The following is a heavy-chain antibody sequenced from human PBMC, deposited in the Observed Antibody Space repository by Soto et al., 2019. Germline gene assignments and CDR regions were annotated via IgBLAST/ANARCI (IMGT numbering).Heavy chain of an antibody. J-gene: IGHJ5*02. V-gene: IGHV3-23*01. CDR3: AKDNSLHWFDP. Sequence: GGSLRLSCATSGFTFSSYAMTWVRQAPGKGLEWVSTFNGNGGLTYYADSVKGRFTISRDNSKNTLYLQMDSLRAEDTAIYYCAKDNSLHWFDPWGQGTLVTVSS. CDR1: GFTFSSYA. CDR2: FNGNGGLT. D-gene: IGHD2-15*01.